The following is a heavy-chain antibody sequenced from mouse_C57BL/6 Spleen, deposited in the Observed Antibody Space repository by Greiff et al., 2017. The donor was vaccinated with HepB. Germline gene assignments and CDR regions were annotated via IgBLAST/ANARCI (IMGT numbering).Heavy chain of an antibody. J-gene: IGHJ2*01. CDR2: IYPGSGST. CDR3: ARSLSQFAGYFDY. Sequence: VQLQQPGAELVKPGASVKMSCKASGYTFTSYWITWVKQRPGQGLEWIGDIYPGSGSTNYNEKFKSKATLTVDTSSSTAYMQLSSLTSEDSAVYYCARSLSQFAGYFDYWGQGTTLTVSS. V-gene: IGHV1-55*01. D-gene: IGHD1-2*01. CDR1: GYTFTSYW.